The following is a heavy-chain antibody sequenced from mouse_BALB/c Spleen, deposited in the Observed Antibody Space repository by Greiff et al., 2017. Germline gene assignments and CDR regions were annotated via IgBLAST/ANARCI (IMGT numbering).Heavy chain of an antibody. CDR1: GFTFSDYY. Sequence: EVKLVESGGGLVKPGGSLKLSCAASGFTFSDYYMYWVRQTPEKRLEWVATISDGGSYTYYPDSVKGRFTISRDNAKNNLYLQMSSLKSEDTAMYYCARHYYRYDGAWFAYWGQGTLVTVSA. V-gene: IGHV5-4*02. J-gene: IGHJ3*01. D-gene: IGHD2-14*01. CDR2: ISDGGSYT. CDR3: ARHYYRYDGAWFAY.